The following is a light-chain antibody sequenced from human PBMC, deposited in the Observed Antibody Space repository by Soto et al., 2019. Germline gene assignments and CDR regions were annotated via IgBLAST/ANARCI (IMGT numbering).Light chain of an antibody. CDR2: GAS. CDR1: ESITNN. J-gene: IGKJ2*01. Sequence: EIVMTQSPATLSVSPGERATLSCWASESITNNLAWYQQRPGQATILLIYGASTRATGIPARFSGSGFGTEFTLTINSLQSEDFAVYYCQQYNNWPPSYTVGQGTKLEVK. V-gene: IGKV3-15*01. CDR3: QQYNNWPPSYT.